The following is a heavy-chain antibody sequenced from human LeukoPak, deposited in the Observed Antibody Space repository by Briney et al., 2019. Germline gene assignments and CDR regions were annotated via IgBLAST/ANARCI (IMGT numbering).Heavy chain of an antibody. CDR3: VKIGGSRSYDPPDY. V-gene: IGHV3-30*18. J-gene: IGHJ4*02. CDR1: GYTFSPYG. Sequence: GGSLRLSCGAWGYTFSPYGIFWPRQAPGKGLEWVAVISFDGSNKYYADSVKGRFTISRDNSKNTLYQQMNSLRAEDTAVYYCVKIGGSRSYDPPDYGGRGTLVTVSS. CDR2: ISFDGSNK. D-gene: IGHD3-10*01.